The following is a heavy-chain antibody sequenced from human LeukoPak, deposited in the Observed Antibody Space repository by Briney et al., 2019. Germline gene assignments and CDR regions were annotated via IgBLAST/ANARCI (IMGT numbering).Heavy chain of an antibody. CDR2: IIPIFGTA. V-gene: IGHV1-69*13. J-gene: IGHJ6*03. Sequence: SVKVSCKASGGTFSSYAISWVRQAPGQGLEWMGGIIPIFGTANYAQKFQGRVTITADESTSTAYMELSSLRSEDTAVYYCARVTAFWSGYSYYYYYYMDVWGKGTTVTVSS. CDR3: ARVTAFWSGYSYYYYYYMDV. CDR1: GGTFSSYA. D-gene: IGHD3-3*01.